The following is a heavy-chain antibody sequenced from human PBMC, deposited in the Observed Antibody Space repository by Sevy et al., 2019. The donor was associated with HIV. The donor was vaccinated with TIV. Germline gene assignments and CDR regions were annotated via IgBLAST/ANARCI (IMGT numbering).Heavy chain of an antibody. D-gene: IGHD2-2*01. CDR3: VRHGGGGCSGTRCLGYYYYGMDV. CDR1: GYSFSNYW. CDR2: IDPSDSYT. J-gene: IGHJ6*02. Sequence: GESLKISCKGSGYSFSNYWISWVRQMPGKGLEWMGRIDPSDSYTTYSPSFQGHVTISSDKSMSTAYLQWRSLKASDTAMYYRVRHGGGGCSGTRCLGYYYYGMDVWGQGTTVTVSS. V-gene: IGHV5-10-1*01.